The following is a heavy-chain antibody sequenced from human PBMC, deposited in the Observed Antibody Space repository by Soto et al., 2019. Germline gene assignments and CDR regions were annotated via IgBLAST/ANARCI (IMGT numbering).Heavy chain of an antibody. CDR3: ARDQYSSSSGGYYYYYGMDV. J-gene: IGHJ6*02. Sequence: QVQLVESGGGVVQPGRSLRLSCAASGFPFSSYGMHWVRQAPGKGLEWVAVIWFDGSNKYYGDSGKGRFTISRDKSKNILYLPMNNLRVEDMAVYYCARDQYSSSSGGYYYYYGMDVWGQGTTVTVSS. CDR2: IWFDGSNK. V-gene: IGHV3-33*01. CDR1: GFPFSSYG. D-gene: IGHD6-6*01.